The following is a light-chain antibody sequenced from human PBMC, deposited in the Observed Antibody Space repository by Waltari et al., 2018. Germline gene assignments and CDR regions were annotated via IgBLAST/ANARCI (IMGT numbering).Light chain of an antibody. J-gene: IGKJ5*01. CDR3: QQYSNWPIT. CDR1: QSFSIY. Sequence: EIVLTQSPTTLSVSPAERATPSCRASQSFSIYLAWYQQKPGRAPRRLIYEASSRATGVSARFSGSGSGTEFTLTISSLQSEDFAVYYCQQYSNWPITFGQGTRLESK. CDR2: EAS. V-gene: IGKV3-15*01.